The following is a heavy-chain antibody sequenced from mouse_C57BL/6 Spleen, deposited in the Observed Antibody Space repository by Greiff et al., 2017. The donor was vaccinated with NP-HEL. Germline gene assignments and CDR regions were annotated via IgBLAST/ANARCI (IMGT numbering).Heavy chain of an antibody. CDR2: IDPSDSYT. J-gene: IGHJ2*01. Sequence: QVQLQQPGAELVMPGASVKLSCKASGYTFTSYWMHWVKQRPGQGLEWIGEIDPSDSYTNYNQKFKGKSTLTVDKSSSTAYMQLSSLTSEDSAVYYCARSGKRRFFFDYWGQGTTLTVSS. CDR3: ARSGKRRFFFDY. D-gene: IGHD4-1*01. CDR1: GYTFTSYW. V-gene: IGHV1-69*01.